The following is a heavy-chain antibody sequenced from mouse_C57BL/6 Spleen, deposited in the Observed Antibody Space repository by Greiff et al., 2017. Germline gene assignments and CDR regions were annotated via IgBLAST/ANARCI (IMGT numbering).Heavy chain of an antibody. Sequence: VQLQQSGAELMKPGASVKLSCKATGYTFTGYWIEWVKQRPGHGLEWIGEILPGSGSSNSNEKFKGKATFTADTSSNTAYMQLSSLTTEDSAIYYCARLGDYGSSYVRGYFDYWGQGTTLTVSS. J-gene: IGHJ2*01. CDR3: ARLGDYGSSYVRGYFDY. D-gene: IGHD1-1*01. CDR1: GYTFTGYW. CDR2: ILPGSGSS. V-gene: IGHV1-9*01.